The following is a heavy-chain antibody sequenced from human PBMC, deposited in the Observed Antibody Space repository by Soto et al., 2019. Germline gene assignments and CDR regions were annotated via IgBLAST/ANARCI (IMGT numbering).Heavy chain of an antibody. CDR1: GYTFTNFG. CDR3: AIGGTPIDY. Sequence: QVQLVQSGAEVKKPGASVKVSCKASGYTFTNFGISWVRQAPGQGLEWMGWISAYNGNTNYAQNFQGRVTMTTDTSTGTAEMGLRRLGSEATAVYFCAIGGTPIDYWGQGTLVTVSS. J-gene: IGHJ4*02. V-gene: IGHV1-18*01. CDR2: ISAYNGNT. D-gene: IGHD3-16*01.